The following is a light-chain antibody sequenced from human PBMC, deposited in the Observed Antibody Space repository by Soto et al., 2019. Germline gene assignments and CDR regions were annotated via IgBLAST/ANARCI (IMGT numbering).Light chain of an antibody. J-gene: IGLJ3*02. CDR3: CSYTGGYTWV. V-gene: IGLV2-11*01. CDR2: DVN. Sequence: QSALTQPRSVSGSPGQSVTISCTGTSTDVDIYNYVSWYQEHPGKAPKVILYDVNKRPSGVPDRFSGSKSGNTASLTISGLQAEDEADYYCCSYTGGYTWVFGGGTQLTVL. CDR1: STDVDIYNY.